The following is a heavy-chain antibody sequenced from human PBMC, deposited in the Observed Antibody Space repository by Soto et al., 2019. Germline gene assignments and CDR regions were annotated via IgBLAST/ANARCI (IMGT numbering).Heavy chain of an antibody. V-gene: IGHV3-23*01. D-gene: IGHD1-26*01. J-gene: IGHJ4*02. Sequence: EVQMLESGGALVQPGGSQRLSCVASGFTFSTNYGLAWVRQARGKGLEWVASISGGGDGIAYADSVKGRFTVSTDSSKNTLYLQMSNLRAEDTAIYFCAKKWRGSCHFDYWGQGTLVTVSS. CDR1: GFTFSTNYG. CDR3: AKKWRGSCHFDY. CDR2: ISGGGDGI.